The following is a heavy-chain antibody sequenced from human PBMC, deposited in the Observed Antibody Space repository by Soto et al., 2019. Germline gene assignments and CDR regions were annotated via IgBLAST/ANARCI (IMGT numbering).Heavy chain of an antibody. D-gene: IGHD2-21*02. CDR1: GYTLTELS. J-gene: IGHJ6*02. CDR3: VLWRGRNGGNSWDYYGMDV. Sequence: ASVKVSCKVSGYTLTELSMHWVRPAPGKGLEWMGGFDPEDGETIYAQKFQGRVTMTEDTSTDTAYMELSSLRSEDTAVYYCVLWRGRNGGNSWDYYGMDVWGQGTTVTVSS. CDR2: FDPEDGET. V-gene: IGHV1-24*01.